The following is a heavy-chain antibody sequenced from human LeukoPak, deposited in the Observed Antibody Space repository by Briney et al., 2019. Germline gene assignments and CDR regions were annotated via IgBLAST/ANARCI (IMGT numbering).Heavy chain of an antibody. V-gene: IGHV4-39*07. D-gene: IGHD2-8*01. CDR2: IYYSGST. J-gene: IGHJ5*02. Sequence: SETLSLTCTVSGGSISSSSYYWGWIRQPPGKGLEWIGSIYYSGSTYYNPSLKSRVTISVDTSKNQFSPKLSSVTAADTAVYYCARGRAEWSIFDWCDPWGQGTLVTVSS. CDR3: ARGRAEWSIFDWCDP. CDR1: GGSISSSSYY.